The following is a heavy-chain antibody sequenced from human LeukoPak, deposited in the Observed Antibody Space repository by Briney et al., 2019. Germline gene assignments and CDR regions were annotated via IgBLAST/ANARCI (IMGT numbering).Heavy chain of an antibody. D-gene: IGHD3-9*01. J-gene: IGHJ4*02. V-gene: IGHV4-59*12. CDR2: IYYTGST. CDR3: VRRVRYFGQNDY. CDR1: GASMSDYY. Sequence: SEILSLTCTVSGASMSDYYWSWIRQPPGKGLEWIGYIYYTGSTNYNPSLKSRVTMSVDTSKNQISLKLSSVTAADSAVYYCVRRVRYFGQNDYWGQGTLVTVSS.